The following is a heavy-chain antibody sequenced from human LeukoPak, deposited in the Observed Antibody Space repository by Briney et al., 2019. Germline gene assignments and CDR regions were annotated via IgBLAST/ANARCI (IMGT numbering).Heavy chain of an antibody. D-gene: IGHD3-22*01. Sequence: RPGGSLRLSCAASGFTFDDYAMHWVRQAPGKGLEWVSGISWNSGSIGYADSVKGRFTISRDNAKNSLYLQMPSLRADDTALYYCAKDSAAYYDSSGPLDYWGQGTLVTVSS. CDR1: GFTFDDYA. CDR2: ISWNSGSI. J-gene: IGHJ4*02. V-gene: IGHV3-9*01. CDR3: AKDSAAYYDSSGPLDY.